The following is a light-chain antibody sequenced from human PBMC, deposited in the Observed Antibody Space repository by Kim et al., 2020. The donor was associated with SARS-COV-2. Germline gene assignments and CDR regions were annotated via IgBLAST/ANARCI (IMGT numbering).Light chain of an antibody. CDR2: AAS. CDR3: QQRLPPFT. CDR1: QGISSY. V-gene: IGKV1-9*01. J-gene: IGKJ3*01. Sequence: IQLTQSPSSLSASVGDRVTITCRASQGISSYLAWYQQKPGKAPKLLIYAASTLQSGVPSRFSGSGSGTDFTLTISSLQPEDFATYYCQQRLPPFTFGPGTKVDIK.